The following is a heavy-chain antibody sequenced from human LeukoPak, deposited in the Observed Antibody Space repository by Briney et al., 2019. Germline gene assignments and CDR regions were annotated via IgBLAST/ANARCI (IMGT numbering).Heavy chain of an antibody. D-gene: IGHD1-1*01. CDR1: GGSISSGGYF. V-gene: IGHV4-31*03. CDR3: ARAENLNAFDY. Sequence: SETLSLTCTVSGGSISSGGYFWSWIRQHPGKGLEWIGSISSSGSTLYSPSLKRRVTISVDTSKNHFSLNLSSVTAADTAAYYCARAENLNAFDYWGQGTRVTVSS. J-gene: IGHJ4*02. CDR2: ISSSGST.